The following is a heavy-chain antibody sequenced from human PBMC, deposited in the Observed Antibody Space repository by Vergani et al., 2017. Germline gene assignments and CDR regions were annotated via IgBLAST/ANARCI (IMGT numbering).Heavy chain of an antibody. D-gene: IGHD3-10*01. CDR2: IYYSGST. J-gene: IGHJ4*02. V-gene: IGHV4-59*01. Sequence: QVQLQESGPGLVKPSETLSLTCTVSGGSFSSYYWSWNRQTPGKGLEWVGYIYYSGSTNYNPSLKSRVTISVDTPKNHFSLKLSSVTAADTAVYYCARTQPDYYGSGSYVDYWGQGTLVTVSS. CDR3: ARTQPDYYGSGSYVDY. CDR1: GGSFSSYY.